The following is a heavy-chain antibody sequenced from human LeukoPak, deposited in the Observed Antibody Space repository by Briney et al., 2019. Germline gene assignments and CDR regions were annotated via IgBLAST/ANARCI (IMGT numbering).Heavy chain of an antibody. J-gene: IGHJ3*02. D-gene: IGHD3-10*01. Sequence: GRSLRLSRAASGFTFSSYAMHWVRQAPGQGLEWMGRIIPILGIANYAQKFQGRVTITADKSTSTAYMELSSLRSEDTAVYYCARGTTMVRDKAAFDIWGQGTMVTVSS. CDR1: GFTFSSYA. CDR2: IIPILGIA. CDR3: ARGTTMVRDKAAFDI. V-gene: IGHV1-69*04.